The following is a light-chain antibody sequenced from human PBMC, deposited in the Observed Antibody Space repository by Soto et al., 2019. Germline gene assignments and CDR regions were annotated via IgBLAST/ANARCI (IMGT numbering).Light chain of an antibody. J-gene: IGKJ1*01. CDR3: QQYNSYPWT. V-gene: IGKV1-5*03. CDR1: QSISSW. Sequence: DIQMTQSPSTLSASVGDRVTITCRASQSISSWLAWYQQKPGKAPKLLIYKASGLESGVPSRFSGSGSGTEFTLTISSLQPDDFATYYCQQYNSYPWTFGQGTTWISN. CDR2: KAS.